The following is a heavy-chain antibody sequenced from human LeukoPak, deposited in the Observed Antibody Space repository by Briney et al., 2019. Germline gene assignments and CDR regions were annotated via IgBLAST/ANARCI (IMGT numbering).Heavy chain of an antibody. J-gene: IGHJ6*02. D-gene: IGHD6-13*01. Sequence: PGGSLRLSCAASGFTFSSYAMSWVRQAPGRGLEWVSVIYSGGSTYYVDSVKGRFTISRDNSKNTLHLLMNSLRAEDTAVYFCARSKPPAAKDYYGLDVWGQGTTVTVSS. CDR3: ARSKPPAAKDYYGLDV. V-gene: IGHV3-66*01. CDR2: IYSGGST. CDR1: GFTFSSYA.